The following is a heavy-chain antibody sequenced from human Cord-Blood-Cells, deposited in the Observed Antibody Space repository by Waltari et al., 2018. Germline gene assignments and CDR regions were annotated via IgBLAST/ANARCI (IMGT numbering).Heavy chain of an antibody. V-gene: IGHV1-69*09. CDR3: ARALPGDTAMVTPFDY. D-gene: IGHD5-18*01. Sequence: QVQLVQSGAEVKKPGSSVKVSCKASGGTFSSYAISWVRQAPGQGLEWIGRIIPILGIANYAQKFQGRVTITADKSTSTAYMELSSLRSEDTAVYYCARALPGDTAMVTPFDYWGQGTLVTVSS. J-gene: IGHJ4*02. CDR1: GGTFSSYA. CDR2: IIPILGIA.